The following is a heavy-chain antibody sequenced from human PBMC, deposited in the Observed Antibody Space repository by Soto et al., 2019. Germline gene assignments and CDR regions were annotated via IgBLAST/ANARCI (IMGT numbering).Heavy chain of an antibody. CDR1: GYSFSDYF. CDR2: INPKTAAT. J-gene: IGHJ6*02. Sequence: QVQLVQSGAEVKKSGASVKVSCKPSGYSFSDYFIQWVRQAPGQGLEWVAWINPKTAATNYAKKFQGRVFLTWDTSSTTAYMELTRLRPDDTAVYYCARIKWGLNYYNGMDVWGQGTTVIVSS. V-gene: IGHV1-2*02. CDR3: ARIKWGLNYYNGMDV. D-gene: IGHD1-26*01.